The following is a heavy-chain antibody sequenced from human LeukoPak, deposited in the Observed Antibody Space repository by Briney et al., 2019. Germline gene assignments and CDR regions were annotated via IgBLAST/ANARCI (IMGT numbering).Heavy chain of an antibody. CDR2: ISYSSRHI. CDR1: GFIFSSYS. Sequence: GGSVRLSRAACGFIFSSYSINWVRQAPARGLEWVSSISYSSRHIYYADSVKGRFTISRDNAKNALYLQINNLGVEDTAVYDWVRWGAGATIDDYFDYWGQGTLVTVSS. V-gene: IGHV3-21*01. D-gene: IGHD6-25*01. CDR3: VRWGAGATIDDYFDY. J-gene: IGHJ4*02.